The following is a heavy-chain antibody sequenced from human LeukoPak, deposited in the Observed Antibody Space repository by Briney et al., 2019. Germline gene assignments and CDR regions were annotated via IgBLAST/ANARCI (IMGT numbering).Heavy chain of an antibody. V-gene: IGHV3-7*01. J-gene: IGHJ6*03. CDR3: ARDEGYYGSGSYWYYYYYMDV. CDR2: IKQDGSEK. D-gene: IGHD3-10*01. Sequence: GGSLRLSCAASGFTFSSYWMSWVRQAPGKGLEWVANIKQDGSEKYYADSVKGRFTISRDNAKNSLYLQMNSLRAEDTAVYYCARDEGYYGSGSYWYYYYYMDVWGKGTTVTISS. CDR1: GFTFSSYW.